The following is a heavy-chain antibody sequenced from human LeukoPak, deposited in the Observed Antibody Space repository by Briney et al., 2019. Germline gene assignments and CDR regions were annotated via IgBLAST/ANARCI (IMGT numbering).Heavy chain of an antibody. CDR1: GYSLADYY. CDR3: ATSPQIYDSPQFDP. Sequence: ASVKVSCKASGYSLADYYMNWVRQAPGEGLEWMGWMKSNSGGTKYAQKFQGRVTMTRDTSISTAYMELRRLRSDDTAVYYCATSPQIYDSPQFDPWGQGTLVTVSS. D-gene: IGHD3-22*01. J-gene: IGHJ5*02. CDR2: MKSNSGGT. V-gene: IGHV1-2*02.